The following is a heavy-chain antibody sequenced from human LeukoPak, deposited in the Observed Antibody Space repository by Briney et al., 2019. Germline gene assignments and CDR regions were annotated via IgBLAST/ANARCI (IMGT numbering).Heavy chain of an antibody. Sequence: AAVKVSCKASGYTFTSYYMHLVRQAPGQGLEWMGIINPSGGSTSYAQKFQGRGTMTRDTSTSTVYMELSSLRSEDTAVYYCARDQGATTELDYWGQGTLVTVSS. CDR3: ARDQGATTELDY. J-gene: IGHJ4*02. D-gene: IGHD1-26*01. CDR1: GYTFTSYY. CDR2: INPSGGST. V-gene: IGHV1-46*01.